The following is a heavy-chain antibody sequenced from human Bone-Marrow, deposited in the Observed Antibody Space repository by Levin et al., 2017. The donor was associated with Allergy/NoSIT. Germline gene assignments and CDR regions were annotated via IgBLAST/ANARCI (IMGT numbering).Heavy chain of an antibody. CDR1: GFTFSSYA. CDR2: ISYDGSNK. J-gene: IGHJ6*02. D-gene: IGHD2-21*02. Sequence: GGSLRLSCAASGFTFSSYAMHWVRQAPGKGLEWVAVISYDGSNKYYADSVKGRFTISRDNSKNTLYLQMNSLRAEDTAVYYCARVSPFTAFYYGMDVWGQGTTVTVSS. CDR3: ARVSPFTAFYYGMDV. V-gene: IGHV3-30-3*01.